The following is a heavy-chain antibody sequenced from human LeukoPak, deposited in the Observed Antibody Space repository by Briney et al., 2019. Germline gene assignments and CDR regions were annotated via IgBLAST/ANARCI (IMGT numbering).Heavy chain of an antibody. J-gene: IGHJ4*02. CDR3: ARTTTPAPYYFDY. Sequence: SETLSLTCTVSGGSISSYYWNWIRQPPGKGLEWIAYIYSSGSTNYNPSLKGRVTISVDTSKNQFSLKLDSVTAADTAVYYCARTTTPAPYYFDYWGQGTLVTVSS. CDR1: GGSISSYY. D-gene: IGHD4-17*01. V-gene: IGHV4-59*01. CDR2: IYSSGST.